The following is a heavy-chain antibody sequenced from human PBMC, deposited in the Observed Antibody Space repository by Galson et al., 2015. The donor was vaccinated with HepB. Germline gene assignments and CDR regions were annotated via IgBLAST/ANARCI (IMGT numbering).Heavy chain of an antibody. Sequence: SLRLSCAASRFTFSDYYMSWLRQAPGKGLEWVSYISSSDSTKDYAGSVKGRFTISRDNAKNSLYLQMNSLRAEDTAVYYCARDPHFIRGWYRHWYFDLWGRGTLVTVSS. CDR3: ARDPHFIRGWYRHWYFDL. J-gene: IGHJ2*01. CDR1: RFTFSDYY. V-gene: IGHV3-11*01. CDR2: ISSSDSTK. D-gene: IGHD6-19*01.